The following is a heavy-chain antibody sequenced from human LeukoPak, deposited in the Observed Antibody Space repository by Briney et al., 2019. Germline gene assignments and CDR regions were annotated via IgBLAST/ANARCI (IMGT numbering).Heavy chain of an antibody. CDR3: ARDALVVVYYFDY. D-gene: IGHD3-22*01. CDR2: INAGNGNT. J-gene: IGHJ4*02. V-gene: IGHV1-3*01. Sequence: ASVKVSCKASGYTLTSYAMHWVRQAPGQRLEWMGWINAGNGNTKYSQKFQGRVTITRDTSASTAYMELSSLRSEDTAVYYCARDALVVVYYFDYWGQGTLVTVSS. CDR1: GYTLTSYA.